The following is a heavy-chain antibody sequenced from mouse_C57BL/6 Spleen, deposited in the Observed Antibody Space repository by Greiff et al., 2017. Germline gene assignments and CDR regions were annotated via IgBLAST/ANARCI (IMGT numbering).Heavy chain of an antibody. J-gene: IGHJ1*03. D-gene: IGHD3-1*01. CDR1: GYTFTSYW. V-gene: IGHV1-50*01. CDR2: IDPSDSYT. CDR3: ARWGLLSGRYFGV. Sequence: QVQLQQPGAELVKPGASVKLSCKASGYTFTSYWMQWVKQRPGQGLEWIGEIDPSDSYTNYNQKFKGKATLTVDTSSSTAYMQLSSLTSEDSAVYYCARWGLLSGRYFGVWGTGTTVTVSS.